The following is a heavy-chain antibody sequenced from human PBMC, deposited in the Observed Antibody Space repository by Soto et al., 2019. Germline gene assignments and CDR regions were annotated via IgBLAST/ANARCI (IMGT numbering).Heavy chain of an antibody. CDR1: GFTFGTTD. J-gene: IGHJ5*02. CDR3: VKNSGGFNT. CDR2: IDGSGGIT. D-gene: IGHD3-10*01. Sequence: QLLQSGGGLVQPGGSLTLSCAASGFTFGTTDMSWVRQAPGEGLEWVSTIDGSGGITYYADSVKGRFTISRDNSRNTLYLQMNSLRGDDTALYYCVKNSGGFNTWGQGALVTVSS. V-gene: IGHV3-23*01.